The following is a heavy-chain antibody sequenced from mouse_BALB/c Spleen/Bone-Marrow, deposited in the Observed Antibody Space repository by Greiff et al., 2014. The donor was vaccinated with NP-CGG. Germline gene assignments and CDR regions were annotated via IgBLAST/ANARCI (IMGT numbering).Heavy chain of an antibody. CDR3: ALYYYGSSGFAY. CDR1: GFNIKDTY. V-gene: IGHV14-3*02. D-gene: IGHD1-1*01. Sequence: VQLQQSGAELVKPGASVKLSCTASGFNIKDTYMHWVKQRPEQGLEWIGRIDPANGNTKYDPKFQGKATITADTSSNTAYLQLSSLTSEDTAVYYCALYYYGSSGFAYWGQGTLATVSA. CDR2: IDPANGNT. J-gene: IGHJ3*01.